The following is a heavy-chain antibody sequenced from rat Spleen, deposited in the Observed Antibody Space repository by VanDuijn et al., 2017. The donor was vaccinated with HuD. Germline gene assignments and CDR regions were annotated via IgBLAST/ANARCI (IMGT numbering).Heavy chain of an antibody. D-gene: IGHD1-4*01. CDR1: GFTFSDYN. Sequence: EVQLVESGGGLVQPGRSLKLSCAASGFTFSDYNMAWVRQAPKKGLEWVAYISYDGGSTYYRDSVKGRFTIFRDSAKSTLYLQMDSLRSEDTATYYCARRGYNYAYYFDYWGQGVMVTVSS. CDR2: ISYDGGST. V-gene: IGHV5-7*01. J-gene: IGHJ2*01. CDR3: ARRGYNYAYYFDY.